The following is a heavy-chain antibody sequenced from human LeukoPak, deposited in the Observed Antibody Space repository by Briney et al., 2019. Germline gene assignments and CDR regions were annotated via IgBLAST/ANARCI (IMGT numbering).Heavy chain of an antibody. CDR2: IGATGGST. V-gene: IGHV3-23*01. CDR1: GFIFNSYL. J-gene: IGHJ4*02. CDR3: AKSALTGFVKVFDY. D-gene: IGHD3-9*01. Sequence: QPGGSLRLSCAASGFIFNSYLMTWVRQAPGKGLEWVSAIGATGGSTFYADSVKGRFTISRDSSRNTVYLQMNSLRAEDTAVYYCAKSALTGFVKVFDYWGQGTVVTVSS.